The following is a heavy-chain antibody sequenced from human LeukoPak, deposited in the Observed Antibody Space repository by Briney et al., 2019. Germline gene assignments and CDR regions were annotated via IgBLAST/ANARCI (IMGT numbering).Heavy chain of an antibody. CDR2: ISGSGSST. CDR1: GLTFNNFA. V-gene: IGHV3-23*01. CDR3: AKTRTPASRIAARAASWDY. Sequence: GGSLRLSCAASGLTFNNFAMNWVRQAPGKGLEWVSVISGSGSSTNYADSVKDRFTISRDNSKNTLYLQMNSLRAEDTAVYYCAKTRTPASRIAARAASWDYWGQGTLVTVSS. J-gene: IGHJ4*02. D-gene: IGHD6-6*01.